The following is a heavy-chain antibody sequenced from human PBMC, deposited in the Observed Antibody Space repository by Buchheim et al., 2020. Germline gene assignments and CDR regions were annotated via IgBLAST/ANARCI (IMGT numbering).Heavy chain of an antibody. CDR3: ARGGDGYNYVTR. V-gene: IGHV4-34*01. J-gene: IGHJ4*02. CDR2: INHSGST. D-gene: IGHD5-24*01. Sequence: QVQLQQWGAGLLKPSETLSLTCAVYGGSFSGYYWSWIRQPPGKGLEWIGEINHSGSTNYNPSLKSRVTISVDTSKKQFSMKLSSVTAADTAVYYCARGGDGYNYVTRWGQGTL. CDR1: GGSFSGYY.